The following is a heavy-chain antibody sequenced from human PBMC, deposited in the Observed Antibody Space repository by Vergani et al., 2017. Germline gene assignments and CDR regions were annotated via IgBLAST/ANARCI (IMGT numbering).Heavy chain of an antibody. D-gene: IGHD5-18*01. J-gene: IGHJ4*02. CDR1: GFTFSSYG. Sequence: VQLVESGGGVVQPGRSLRLSCAASGFTFSSYGMHWVRQAPGKGLEWVANIKQDGSEKYYVDSVKGRFTISRDNAKNSLYLQMNSLRAEDTAVYYCASRYSYGSYYFDYWGQGTLVTVSS. CDR2: IKQDGSEK. V-gene: IGHV3-7*01. CDR3: ASRYSYGSYYFDY.